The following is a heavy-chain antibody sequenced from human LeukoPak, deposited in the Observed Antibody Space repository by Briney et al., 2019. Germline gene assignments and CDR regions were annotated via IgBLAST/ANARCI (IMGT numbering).Heavy chain of an antibody. CDR2: IYYGGST. Sequence: SETLSLTCTVSGGSISRNSDYWGWIRQPPGKGLEWIGSIYYGGSTYYNPSLKSRVTISVDTSKNQFSLKLSSVTAADTAVYYCARAWDCGTYDHYMDVWGKGTTVTVSS. J-gene: IGHJ6*03. CDR3: ARAWDCGTYDHYMDV. D-gene: IGHD2-21*01. V-gene: IGHV4-39*07. CDR1: GGSISRNSDY.